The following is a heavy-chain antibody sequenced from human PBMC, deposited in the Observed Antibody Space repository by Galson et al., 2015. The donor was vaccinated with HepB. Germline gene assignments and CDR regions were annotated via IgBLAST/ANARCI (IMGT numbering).Heavy chain of an antibody. V-gene: IGHV4-39*01. J-gene: IGHJ3*02. CDR2: IYYSGST. CDR3: ASSDKRAYCGGDCYPDAFDN. CDR1: GGSISSSSYY. Sequence: SETLSLTCTVSGGSISSSSYYWGWIRQPPGKGLEWIGSIYYSGSTYYNPSLKSRVTISVDTSKNQFSLKLSSVTAADTAVYYCASSDKRAYCGGDCYPDAFDNWGQGTMVTVSS. D-gene: IGHD2-21*02.